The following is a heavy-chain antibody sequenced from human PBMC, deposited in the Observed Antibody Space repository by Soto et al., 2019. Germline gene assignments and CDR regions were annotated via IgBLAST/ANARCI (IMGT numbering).Heavy chain of an antibody. CDR1: GFTFSSYW. Sequence: GGSLRLSCAASGFTFSSYWMSWVRQAPGKGLEWVANIKEDGSEKLYVDSVRGRFTISRDNAKNSLFLQMNSVRAEDTAVYYCFVYYYASRAYPYWGQGTLVTVSS. J-gene: IGHJ4*02. CDR2: IKEDGSEK. D-gene: IGHD3-22*01. V-gene: IGHV3-7*01. CDR3: FVYYYASRAYPY.